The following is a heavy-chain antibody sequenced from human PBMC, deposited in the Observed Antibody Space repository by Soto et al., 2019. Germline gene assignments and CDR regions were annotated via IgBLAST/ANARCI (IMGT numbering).Heavy chain of an antibody. J-gene: IGHJ6*02. V-gene: IGHV4-61*01. Sequence: LSETLSLTCTVSGGSVSSGSYYWSWIRQPPGKGLEWIGYIYYSGSTNYNPSLKSRVTISVDTSKNQFSLKLSSVTAADTAVYYCARVHLDYGMDVWGQGTTVTVSS. CDR3: ARVHLDYGMDV. CDR1: GGSVSSGSYY. CDR2: IYYSGST.